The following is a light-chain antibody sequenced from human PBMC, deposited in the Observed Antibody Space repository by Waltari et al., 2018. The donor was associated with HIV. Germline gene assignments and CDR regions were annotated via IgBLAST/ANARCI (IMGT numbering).Light chain of an antibody. CDR3: SSYTSSDTVV. J-gene: IGLJ2*01. CDR2: EVS. CDR1: STAVVGYNA. V-gene: IGLV2-14*01. Sequence: QSALTQPASVSGSPVQSISISCPGTSTAVVGYNAVSWYQQLPAKAPKLVILEVSNRPSGVSNRFSGSKSGNRASLTISGLQAEDEAYYYCSSYTSSDTVVFGGGTKVTVL.